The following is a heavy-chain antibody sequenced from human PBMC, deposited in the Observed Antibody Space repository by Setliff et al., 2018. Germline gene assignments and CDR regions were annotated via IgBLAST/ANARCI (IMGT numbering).Heavy chain of an antibody. Sequence: ASVKVSCKASGYTFDTYDINWVRQAAGQGLEWLGWMRPTDGHTEYAQKFQGRVTMTRNTSITTAYMELTSLTVDDTAVYYCARDDCSGGSCRNSASGPKYYFDYWGQGTLVTVSS. CDR3: ARDDCSGGSCRNSASGPKYYFDY. D-gene: IGHD2-15*01. CDR2: MRPTDGHT. J-gene: IGHJ4*02. V-gene: IGHV1-8*01. CDR1: GYTFDTYD.